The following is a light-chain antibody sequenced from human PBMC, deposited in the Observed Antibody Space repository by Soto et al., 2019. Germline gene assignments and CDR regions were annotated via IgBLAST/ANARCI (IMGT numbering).Light chain of an antibody. J-gene: IGKJ2*01. Sequence: EIVLTQSPATLSVSPGERVSLSCRASQSVGNNLAWYRQIPGQAPRLLIYGASARVTGIPVRFSASGSGTEFTLTISSLQSEDFAVYYCQQYNDWPRYTFGQGTKLEIK. CDR3: QQYNDWPRYT. CDR1: QSVGNN. CDR2: GAS. V-gene: IGKV3-15*01.